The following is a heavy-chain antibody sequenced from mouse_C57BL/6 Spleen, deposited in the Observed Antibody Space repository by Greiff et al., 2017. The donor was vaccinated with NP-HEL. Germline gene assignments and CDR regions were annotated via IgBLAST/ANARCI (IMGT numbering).Heavy chain of an antibody. D-gene: IGHD2-4*01. Sequence: EVQVVESGGGLVKPGGSLKLSCAASGFTFSSYAMSWVRQTPEKRLEWVATISDGGSYTYYPDNVKGRFTISRDNAKNNLYLQMSHLKSEDTAMYYCAREGGLRNYFDYWGQGTTLTVSS. CDR2: ISDGGSYT. J-gene: IGHJ2*01. CDR1: GFTFSSYA. V-gene: IGHV5-4*01. CDR3: AREGGLRNYFDY.